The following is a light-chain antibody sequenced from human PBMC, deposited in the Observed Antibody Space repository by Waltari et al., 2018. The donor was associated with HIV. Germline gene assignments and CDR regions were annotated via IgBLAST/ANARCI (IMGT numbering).Light chain of an antibody. CDR2: GPS. V-gene: IGKV3-20*01. J-gene: IGKJ2*01. Sequence: EIVLTQSPATLSLSPDGRASPPCRASQSVNNGYLAWYQWKPGQAPRLVIYGPSRRATGVPDRFTGSGSGTDFTLTISRLQPEDFAVYYCLQHATLPYTFGQGTKLEI. CDR3: LQHATLPYT. CDR1: QSVNNGY.